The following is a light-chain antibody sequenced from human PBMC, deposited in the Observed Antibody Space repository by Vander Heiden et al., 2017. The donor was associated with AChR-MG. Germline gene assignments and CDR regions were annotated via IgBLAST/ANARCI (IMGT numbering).Light chain of an antibody. CDR2: YDS. V-gene: IGLV3-21*04. CDR1: NIGSNS. CDR3: QVWDSSSDRYVV. J-gene: IGLJ2*01. Sequence: SYVLTQPPSVSVAPGKTARITCGGNNIGSNSVHWYQQKPGQAPVLVIYYDSDRPSGIPERFSGSNSGNTATLTISRVEAGDEADYYCQVWDSSSDRYVVFGGGTKLTVL.